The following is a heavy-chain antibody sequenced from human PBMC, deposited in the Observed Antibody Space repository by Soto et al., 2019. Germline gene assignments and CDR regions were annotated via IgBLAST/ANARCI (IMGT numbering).Heavy chain of an antibody. CDR3: ARGDSYYDFGIEC. J-gene: IGHJ4*02. Sequence: GGSLRLSCAASGFTFSSYCMSWVRQAPGKGLEWVTSISGSGARTYYADSVKGRITTSRDYPKNTLFLQVSSLRDEDTAVYYCARGDSYYDFGIECWGQGTVVTVSS. CDR2: ISGSGART. D-gene: IGHD3-3*01. CDR1: GFTFSSYC. V-gene: IGHV3-23*01.